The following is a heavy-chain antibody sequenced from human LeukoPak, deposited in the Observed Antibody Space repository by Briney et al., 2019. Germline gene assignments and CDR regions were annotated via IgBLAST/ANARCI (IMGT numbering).Heavy chain of an antibody. Sequence: SQTLSLTCAISGDSVSSNSAAWNWIRQSPSRGLEWLGRTYFGSKWYNDYAVSVKSRIIINADTTKNHFSLQLNSVTPEDTAVYFCARNEIGTTYDAFGIWGQGTMVTVSS. CDR3: ARNEIGTTYDAFGI. CDR1: GDSVSSNSAA. D-gene: IGHD1-1*01. J-gene: IGHJ3*02. CDR2: TYFGSKWYN. V-gene: IGHV6-1*01.